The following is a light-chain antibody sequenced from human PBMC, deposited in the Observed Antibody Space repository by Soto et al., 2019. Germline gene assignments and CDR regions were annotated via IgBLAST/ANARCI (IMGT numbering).Light chain of an antibody. J-gene: IGLJ2*01. Sequence: QSVLTQPASVSGSPGQSITISCTGTKTDIGNYNLVSWYQRHPDKAPKLIIYEDTKRPSVISNRFSASKSGTTASLTISGLEAEAEADYNCYSFAGSGTLVGFGGGTKLTVL. CDR3: YSFAGSGTLVG. CDR1: KTDIGNYNL. V-gene: IGLV2-23*01. CDR2: EDT.